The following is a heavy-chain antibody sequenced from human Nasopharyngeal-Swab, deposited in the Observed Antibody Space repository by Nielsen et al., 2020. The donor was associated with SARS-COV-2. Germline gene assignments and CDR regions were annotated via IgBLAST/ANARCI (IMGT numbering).Heavy chain of an antibody. CDR1: GYSFTSYC. CDR3: ARPGILNYYGMDV. D-gene: IGHD6-13*01. V-gene: IGHV5-51*01. CDR2: IYPGDSDT. Sequence: GESLKISCKGSGYSFTSYCIGWVRQMPGKGLEWMGIIYPGDSDTRYSPSFQGQVTISADKSISTAYLQWSSLKASDTAMYYCARPGILNYYGMDVWGQGTTVTVSS. J-gene: IGHJ6*02.